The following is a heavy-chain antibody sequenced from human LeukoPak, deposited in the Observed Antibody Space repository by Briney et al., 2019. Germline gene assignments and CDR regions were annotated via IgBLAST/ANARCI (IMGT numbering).Heavy chain of an antibody. J-gene: IGHJ3*02. CDR1: GYTFTTYY. V-gene: IGHV1-46*01. CDR3: ARVLSTSRRHDAFDI. Sequence: ASVTVSCKSSGYTFTTYYMHWVRQAPGQGLEWMGMINPSGGGTIYAREFQGRVTMTGDMSTSTVYMELSSLRSEDTAVYYCARVLSTSRRHDAFDIWGQGTMVTVSS. CDR2: INPSGGGT. D-gene: IGHD6-6*01.